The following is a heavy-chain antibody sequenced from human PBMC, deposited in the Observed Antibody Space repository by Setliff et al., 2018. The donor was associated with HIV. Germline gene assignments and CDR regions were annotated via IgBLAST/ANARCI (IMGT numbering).Heavy chain of an antibody. CDR2: IKNIYEGGTT. Sequence: GGSLRLSCTASGFPFDKAWMSWVRQAPGKGLEWVGRIKNIYEGGTTDYAAPVKCRFTISRDDSESTVYLQMNSLETEDTAVYYCTTDWGSVTYYVRAFDSWGQGTMVTVSS. J-gene: IGHJ3*01. V-gene: IGHV3-15*01. D-gene: IGHD3-16*01. CDR1: GFPFDKAW. CDR3: TTDWGSVTYYVRAFDS.